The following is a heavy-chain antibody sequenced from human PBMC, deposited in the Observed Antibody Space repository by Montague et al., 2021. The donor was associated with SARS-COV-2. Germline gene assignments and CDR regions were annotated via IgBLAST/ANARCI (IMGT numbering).Heavy chain of an antibody. CDR2: VNQSGTT. V-gene: IGHV4-34*01. D-gene: IGHD3-10*01. CDR1: GGSFSNYY. CDR3: ARDRPRSYYYDSGTYTWGGYGMDV. J-gene: IGHJ6*02. Sequence: SETLFLTCAISGGSFSNYYWSWIRQPPGKGLEWIGEVNQSGTTIYNPSVKSGVTISEDTSKNQFYLRLNSVTAADTAVYYCARDRPRSYYYDSGTYTWGGYGMDVWGQGTTVTVSS.